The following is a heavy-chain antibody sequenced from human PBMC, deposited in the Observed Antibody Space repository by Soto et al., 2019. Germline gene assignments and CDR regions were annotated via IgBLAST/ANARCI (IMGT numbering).Heavy chain of an antibody. CDR3: ARQPYYGSGSYSTYYYDYGMDV. Sequence: EVQLVQSGAEVKKPGESLKISCKGSGYSFTSYWIGWVRQMPGKGLEWMGIIYPGDSDTRYSPSFQGQVTISADKSISTAYLQWSSLKASDTAMYYCARQPYYGSGSYSTYYYDYGMDVWGQGTTVTVSS. V-gene: IGHV5-51*03. CDR1: GYSFTSYW. D-gene: IGHD3-10*01. J-gene: IGHJ6*02. CDR2: IYPGDSDT.